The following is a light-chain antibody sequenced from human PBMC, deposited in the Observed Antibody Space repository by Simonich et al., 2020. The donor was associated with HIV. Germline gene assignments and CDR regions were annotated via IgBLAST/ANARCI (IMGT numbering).Light chain of an antibody. V-gene: IGKV4-1*01. Sequence: DIVMTQSPDSLAVSLGERATINCKSSRNILYNSNNKNYLAWYQQKPGQPPKLLIYWASTRESGVPDRFSGSGSGTDFTLTISSLQAEDVAIYYCQQYFRTPLTFGGGTKVEIK. CDR1: RNILYNSNNKNY. J-gene: IGKJ4*01. CDR3: QQYFRTPLT. CDR2: WAS.